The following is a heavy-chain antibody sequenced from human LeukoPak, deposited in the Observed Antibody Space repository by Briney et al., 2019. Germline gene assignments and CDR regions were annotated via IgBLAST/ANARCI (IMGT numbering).Heavy chain of an antibody. V-gene: IGHV4-39*07. Sequence: PSETLSLTCTVSGGSISSSRYYWGWIRQPPGRGLEWIGSIYYSGSTYYNPSLKSRVTISLDTSKNQFSLNLRSVTAADTAVYYCARDRWLQRNTNFDYWGQGTLVTVSS. J-gene: IGHJ4*02. CDR3: ARDRWLQRNTNFDY. CDR2: IYYSGST. D-gene: IGHD5-24*01. CDR1: GGSISSSRYY.